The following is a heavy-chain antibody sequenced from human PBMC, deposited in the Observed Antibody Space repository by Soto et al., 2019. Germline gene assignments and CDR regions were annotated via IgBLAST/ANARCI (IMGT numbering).Heavy chain of an antibody. CDR1: GFTFSSYA. Sequence: LRLSCAASGFTFSSYAMSWVRQAPGKGLEWVSAISGSGGSTYYADSVKGRFTISRDNSKNTLYLQMNSLRAEDTAVYYCAKCDFPLNRFDPWGQGTLVTVSS. CDR2: ISGSGGST. V-gene: IGHV3-23*01. J-gene: IGHJ5*02. CDR3: AKCDFPLNRFDP. D-gene: IGHD3-3*01.